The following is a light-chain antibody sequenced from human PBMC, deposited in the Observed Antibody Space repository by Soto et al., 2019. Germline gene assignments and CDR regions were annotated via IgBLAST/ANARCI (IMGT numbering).Light chain of an antibody. CDR2: GAS. CDR1: QSVSSSY. CDR3: QQYGSSPPWT. Sequence: IVLMQSPGTLSLSPGERATLSCRASQSVSSSYLAWYQQKPGQAPRLLIYGASSRATGIPDRFSGSGSGTDFTLTISRLEPEDFAVYYCQQYGSSPPWTFGQGTKVDIK. J-gene: IGKJ1*01. V-gene: IGKV3-20*01.